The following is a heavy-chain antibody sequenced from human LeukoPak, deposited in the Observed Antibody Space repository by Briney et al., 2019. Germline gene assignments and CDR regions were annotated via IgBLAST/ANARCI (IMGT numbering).Heavy chain of an antibody. D-gene: IGHD3-3*01. CDR2: INPNSGGT. J-gene: IGHJ6*02. V-gene: IGHV1-2*02. CDR1: GYTFTGYY. Sequence: ASVKVSCTASGYTFTGYYMHWVRQAPGQGLEWMGWINPNSGGTNYAQKFQGRVTITRDTSISTAYMELSRLRSDDTAVYYCASAYYDFWSGSFSGPSSAYYYGMDVWGQGTTVTVSS. CDR3: ASAYYDFWSGSFSGPSSAYYYGMDV.